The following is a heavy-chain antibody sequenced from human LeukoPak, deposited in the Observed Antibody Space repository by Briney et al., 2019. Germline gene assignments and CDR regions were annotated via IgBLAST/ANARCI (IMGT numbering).Heavy chain of an antibody. CDR2: INPSGGST. V-gene: IGHV1-46*03. D-gene: IGHD2-2*01. CDR1: GYTFTSYY. J-gene: IGHJ4*02. CDR3: ARGRYCSSTSCSTRFDY. Sequence: ASVKVSCKASGYTFTSYYMHWVRQAPGQGLEWMGIINPSGGSTSYAQKFQGRVTMTRNTSTSTVYMELSSLRSEDTAVYYCARGRYCSSTSCSTRFDYWGQGTLVTVSS.